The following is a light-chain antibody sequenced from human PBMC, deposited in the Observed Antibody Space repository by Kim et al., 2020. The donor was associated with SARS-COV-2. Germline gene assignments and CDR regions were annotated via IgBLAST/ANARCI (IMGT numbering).Light chain of an antibody. CDR3: QQYNAWPLT. J-gene: IGKJ4*01. CDR1: QSAGIF. CDR2: DAS. V-gene: IGKV3-11*01. Sequence: EIVLTQSPATLCLSPGDRATLSCRASQSAGIFLAWYQQKPGQAPRLLIFDASNRGTGIPARFSGSGSGTDFTLTISSLEPEDFAIYYCQQYNAWPLTFGGGTKLEI.